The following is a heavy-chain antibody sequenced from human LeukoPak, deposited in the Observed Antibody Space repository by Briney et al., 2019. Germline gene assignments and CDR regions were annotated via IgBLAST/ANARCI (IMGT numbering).Heavy chain of an antibody. CDR3: ARVYGAGYDFRGAFDI. J-gene: IGHJ3*02. CDR2: IYYSGST. V-gene: IGHV4-39*07. Sequence: SETLSLTCTVSGGSISSSSYYWGWIRQPPGEGLEWIGSIYYSGSTYYNPSLKSRVTISVDTSKNQFSLKLSSVTAADTAVYYCARVYGAGYDFRGAFDIWGQGTMVTVSS. D-gene: IGHD5-12*01. CDR1: GGSISSSSYY.